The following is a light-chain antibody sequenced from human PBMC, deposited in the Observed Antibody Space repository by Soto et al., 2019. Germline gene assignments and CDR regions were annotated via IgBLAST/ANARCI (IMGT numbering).Light chain of an antibody. V-gene: IGLV2-14*02. CDR3: SSYTGGSTSYV. CDR1: SSDVGSYNL. J-gene: IGLJ1*01. Sequence: QSALTQPASVSGSPGQSITISCTGTSSDVGSYNLVSWYQQHPGKAPKLMIYEGSKRPSGVSNRFSGSKSGNTASLTISGLQAEDEADYYCSSYTGGSTSYVFGTGTKLTVL. CDR2: EGS.